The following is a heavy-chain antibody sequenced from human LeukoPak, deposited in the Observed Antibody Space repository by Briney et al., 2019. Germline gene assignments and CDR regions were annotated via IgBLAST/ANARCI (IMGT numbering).Heavy chain of an antibody. V-gene: IGHV3-64*01. D-gene: IGHD4-17*01. CDR2: ISSNGGST. J-gene: IGHJ4*02. CDR3: ARANKDYGDPGWSDY. CDR1: GFTFSSYA. Sequence: PGGSLRLSCAASGFTFSSYAMHWVRQAPGKGLEYVSAISSNGGSTYYANSVKGRFTISRDNSKNTLYLQMGSLRAEDMAVYYCARANKDYGDPGWSDYWGQGTLVTVSS.